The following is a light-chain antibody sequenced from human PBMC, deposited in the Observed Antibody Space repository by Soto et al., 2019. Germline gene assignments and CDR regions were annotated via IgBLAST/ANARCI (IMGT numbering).Light chain of an antibody. CDR2: DDN. CDR1: SSNIGAGYD. V-gene: IGLV1-51*01. Sequence: QSVLTQPPSLSGAPGQRVTISCTGSSSNIGAGYDVHWYQQLPGTAPKLLIYDDNKRPSGIPDRFSGSKSGTSATLGITGFQTGDEADYYCGSWDSSLSAYVFGTGTKLTVL. CDR3: GSWDSSLSAYV. J-gene: IGLJ1*01.